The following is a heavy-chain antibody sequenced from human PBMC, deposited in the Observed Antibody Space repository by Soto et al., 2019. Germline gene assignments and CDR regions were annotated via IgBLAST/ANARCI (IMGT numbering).Heavy chain of an antibody. J-gene: IGHJ4*02. D-gene: IGHD6-13*01. CDR1: GFTFERFT. Sequence: EVQLVESGGGLVKPGGSLRLSCAASGFTFERFTMHWVRQAPGKGPEWGSCISASGGSIFFAESMKGRFTISRDNAKNSLYLQIDSLSVEDTAVYYCARWAEGRRSSWYFFDSWGQGTLVTVSS. CDR3: ARWAEGRRSSWYFFDS. V-gene: IGHV3-21*01. CDR2: ISASGGSI.